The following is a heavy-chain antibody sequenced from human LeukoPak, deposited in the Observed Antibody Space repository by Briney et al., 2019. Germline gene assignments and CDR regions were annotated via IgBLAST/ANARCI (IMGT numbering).Heavy chain of an antibody. Sequence: GGSLRLSCEPSGFAFSSYWMLWVRQAPGKGLVWLSRISGDGTIKTYADFVKGRFTISRDNTKNILYLQMNSLKVEDTAMYYCSGSQFDYWGQGVLVTVSS. J-gene: IGHJ4*02. CDR1: GFAFSSYW. V-gene: IGHV3-74*03. CDR3: SGSQFDY. CDR2: ISGDGTIK.